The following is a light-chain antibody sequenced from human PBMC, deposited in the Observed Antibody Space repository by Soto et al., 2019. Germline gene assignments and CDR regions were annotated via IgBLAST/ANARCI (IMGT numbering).Light chain of an antibody. CDR1: QTVLDSSNNRDY. V-gene: IGKV4-1*01. J-gene: IGKJ1*01. Sequence: DIVMTQSPDSLAVSLGERATINCKSSQTVLDSSNNRDYLTWYQQKPGQPPKLLIYWASTREFGVPDRFRGNGSGTDFTLTISSLQAGDVGVYYCQQDYTSPRTFGHGNKVEIK. CDR3: QQDYTSPRT. CDR2: WAS.